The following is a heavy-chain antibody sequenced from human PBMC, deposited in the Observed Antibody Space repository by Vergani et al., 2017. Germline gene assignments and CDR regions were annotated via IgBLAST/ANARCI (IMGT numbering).Heavy chain of an antibody. J-gene: IGHJ6*03. V-gene: IGHV3-33*01. CDR1: GFTFNQYG. Sequence: QVQLVESGGGVVQPGRSLILSCAASGFTFNQYGMHWVRQAPGKGLEWVAVTWYDGNKKQYADSVKGRFTISRDNSKSTMYLQMNSLRAEDTAVYYCARDLGMYYYYMDVWGKGTTVTVSS. CDR3: ARDLGMYYYYMDV. CDR2: TWYDGNKK.